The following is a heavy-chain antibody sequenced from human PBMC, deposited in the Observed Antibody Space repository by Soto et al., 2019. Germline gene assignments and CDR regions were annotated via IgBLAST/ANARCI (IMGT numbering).Heavy chain of an antibody. CDR2: ISSSSSTI. Sequence: GGSLRLSCAASGFTFSSYSMNWVRQAPGKGLEWVSYISSSSSTIYYADSVKGRFTISRDNAKNSLYLQMNSLRAEDTAVYYCARGSVAGTLSAFDIWGQGTMVTVSS. CDR1: GFTFSSYS. D-gene: IGHD6-19*01. J-gene: IGHJ3*02. V-gene: IGHV3-48*01. CDR3: ARGSVAGTLSAFDI.